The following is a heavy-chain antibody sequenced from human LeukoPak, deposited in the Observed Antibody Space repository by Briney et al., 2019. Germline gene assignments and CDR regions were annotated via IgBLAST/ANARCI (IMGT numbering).Heavy chain of an antibody. V-gene: IGHV1-24*01. CDR2: FDPEDGET. CDR3: ARYYDSSGDGSKDYYGMDV. Sequence: GASVKVSCRVSGYTLTGLSMHWVRQAPGKGLEWMGGFDPEDGETIYAQKFQGRVTMTADTSTGTAYMELRSLRSDDTAVYYCARYYDSSGDGSKDYYGMDVWGQGTTVTVSS. J-gene: IGHJ6*02. CDR1: GYTLTGLS. D-gene: IGHD3-22*01.